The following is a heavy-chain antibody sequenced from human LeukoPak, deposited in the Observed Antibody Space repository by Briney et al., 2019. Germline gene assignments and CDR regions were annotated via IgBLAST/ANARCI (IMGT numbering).Heavy chain of an antibody. V-gene: IGHV1-18*04. J-gene: IGHJ4*02. CDR1: GYTFTSYY. CDR3: ARGGLYCSSTSCYGIEY. D-gene: IGHD2-2*01. CDR2: ISAYNGNT. Sequence: GASVKVSCKASGYTFTSYYMHWVRQAPGQGLEWMGWISAYNGNTNYAQKLQGRVTMTTDTSTSTVYMELRSLRSDDTAVYYCARGGLYCSSTSCYGIEYWGQGTLVTVSS.